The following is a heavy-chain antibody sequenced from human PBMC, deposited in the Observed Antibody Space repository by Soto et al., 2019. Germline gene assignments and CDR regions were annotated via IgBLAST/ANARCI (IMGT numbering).Heavy chain of an antibody. CDR2: IIPIFGTA. Sequence: SVKVSCKASGGTFSSYAISWVRQAPGQGLEWMGGIIPIFGTANYAQKFQGRVTITADKSTSTAYMELSSLRSEDTAVYYCAIYDFWSGNLSFDYWGQGTLVTVSS. D-gene: IGHD3-3*01. CDR3: AIYDFWSGNLSFDY. J-gene: IGHJ4*02. CDR1: GGTFSSYA. V-gene: IGHV1-69*06.